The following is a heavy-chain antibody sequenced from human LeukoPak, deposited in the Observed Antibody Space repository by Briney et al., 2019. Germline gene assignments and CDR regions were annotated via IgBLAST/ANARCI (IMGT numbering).Heavy chain of an antibody. J-gene: IGHJ4*02. CDR3: ARDGSYGRAGYFDX. Sequence: SVKVSCKASGGTFSSYAISWVRQAPGQGLEWMGGIIPIFGTANYAQKFQGRVTITADESTSTAYMELSSLRSEDTAVYYCARDGSYGRAGYFDXXXQXTLVTVSS. V-gene: IGHV1-69*13. CDR1: GGTFSSYA. CDR2: IIPIFGTA. D-gene: IGHD1-26*01.